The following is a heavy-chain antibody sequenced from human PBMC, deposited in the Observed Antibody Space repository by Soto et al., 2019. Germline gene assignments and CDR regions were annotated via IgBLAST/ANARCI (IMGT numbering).Heavy chain of an antibody. CDR1: GGSISSGDYY. Sequence: PSETLSLTCTVSGGSISSGDYYWSWIRQPPGKGLEWIGYIYYSGSTYYDPSLKSRVTISVDTSKNQFSLKLSSVTAADTAVYYCARWYSGYDDLTGPNDYFDYWGQGTLVTVSS. D-gene: IGHD5-12*01. CDR3: ARWYSGYDDLTGPNDYFDY. V-gene: IGHV4-30-4*01. CDR2: IYYSGST. J-gene: IGHJ4*02.